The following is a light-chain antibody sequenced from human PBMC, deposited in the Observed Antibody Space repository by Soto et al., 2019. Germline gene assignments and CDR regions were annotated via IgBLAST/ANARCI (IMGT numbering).Light chain of an antibody. Sequence: EIVLTQSPGTLSSSPGERATLSCRASQSVSSSYLAWYQQKPGQAPRLLIYDASTRATGIPDRFSGSGSGTDFTLTISRLEPEDFAVYYCQHYGSSFRYTFGQGTKLEMK. CDR3: QHYGSSFRYT. CDR1: QSVSSSY. J-gene: IGKJ2*01. V-gene: IGKV3-20*01. CDR2: DAS.